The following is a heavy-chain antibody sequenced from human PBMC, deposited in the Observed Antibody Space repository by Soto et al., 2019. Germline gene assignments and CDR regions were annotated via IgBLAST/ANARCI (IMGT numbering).Heavy chain of an antibody. CDR2: ISGDGSNQ. V-gene: IGHV3-30-3*01. CDR1: GFTFINYA. D-gene: IGHD3-3*02. J-gene: IGHJ5*02. CDR3: ARHLSHLKSGWLDP. Sequence: QEQLVESGGGVVQPGRSLRLSCRVSGFTFINYAMHWVRQAPGKGLEWVALISGDGSNQYYADSVKGRFIISRDNSRNTVYLQMNGLRADDTAVYYCARHLSHLKSGWLDPWGQGTLVTVSS.